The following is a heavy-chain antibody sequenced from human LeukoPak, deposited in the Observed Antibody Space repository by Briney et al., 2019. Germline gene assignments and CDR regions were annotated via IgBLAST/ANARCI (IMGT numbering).Heavy chain of an antibody. Sequence: SETLSLTCIVSGGSMNNYYWSWFRQPPGKGLEWIAYVYQTGDTRYNPSLKSRVSISLDMSKNQFSLKVSSVTATDTAVYYCAREVEMATENGMDVWGQGTTVTVSS. V-gene: IGHV4-4*08. CDR2: VYQTGDT. J-gene: IGHJ6*02. CDR1: GGSMNNYY. D-gene: IGHD5-24*01. CDR3: AREVEMATENGMDV.